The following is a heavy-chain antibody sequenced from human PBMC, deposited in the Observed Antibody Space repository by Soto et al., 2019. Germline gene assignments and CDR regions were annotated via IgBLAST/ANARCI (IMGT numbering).Heavy chain of an antibody. CDR1: GGTFSSYA. D-gene: IGHD5-18*01. V-gene: IGHV1-69*13. CDR3: ARGTFLGSYGQNLDY. CDR2: IIPIFGTA. Sequence: SVKVSCKASGGTFSSYAISWVRQAPGQGLEWMGGIIPIFGTADYAQKFQGRVTITADESTSTGNMELSSLRSEDTAVYYCARGTFLGSYGQNLDYWGQGTLVTAPQ. J-gene: IGHJ4*02.